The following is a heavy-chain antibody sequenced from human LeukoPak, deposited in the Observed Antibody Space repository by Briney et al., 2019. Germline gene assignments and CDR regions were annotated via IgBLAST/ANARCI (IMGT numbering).Heavy chain of an antibody. CDR3: AKQGANGGANFDY. V-gene: IGHV3-30*02. Sequence: GGSLRLSCAASGFTFSSYGLHWVRQAPGKGLEWVAFIRYDGNNKYNSGSVKGRFTISRDDSKNTLYLHMNSLRPEDTAVYYCAKQGANGGANFDYWGQGTLVTVSS. D-gene: IGHD2-21*01. J-gene: IGHJ4*02. CDR2: IRYDGNNK. CDR1: GFTFSSYG.